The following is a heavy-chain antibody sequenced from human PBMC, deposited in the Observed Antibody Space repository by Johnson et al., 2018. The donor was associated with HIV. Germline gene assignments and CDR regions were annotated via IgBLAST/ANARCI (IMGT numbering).Heavy chain of an antibody. CDR3: ASLSDDAFDF. J-gene: IGHJ3*01. V-gene: IGHV3-33*01. Sequence: QVQLVESGGGVVQPGRSLRLSCAASGFTFSNYGMHWVRQTTGKGLEWVAVIWYDGSNKYYADSVKGRFTISRDNSENTLYLQMNSLKAEDTAVYYCASLSDDAFDFWGQGTMVTVSS. CDR2: IWYDGSNK. CDR1: GFTFSNYG.